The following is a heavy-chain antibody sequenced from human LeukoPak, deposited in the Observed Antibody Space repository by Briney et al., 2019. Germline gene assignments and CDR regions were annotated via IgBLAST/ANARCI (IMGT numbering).Heavy chain of an antibody. CDR3: ARGPDSSGYYYFDF. J-gene: IGHJ4*02. CDR1: GGSISSGDYY. D-gene: IGHD3-22*01. Sequence: SETLSLTCTVSGGSISSGDYYWSWIRQPPGKGLEWIGYIYHSGSTYFNPSLKSRVTISVDTSKNQFSPKLSSVTAADTAVYYCARGPDSSGYYYFDFWGQGTLVTVSS. CDR2: IYHSGST. V-gene: IGHV4-30-4*01.